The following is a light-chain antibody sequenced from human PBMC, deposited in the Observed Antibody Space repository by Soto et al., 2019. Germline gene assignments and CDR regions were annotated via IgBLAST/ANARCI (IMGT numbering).Light chain of an antibody. CDR3: QQSYSTPST. CDR1: QTISSY. CDR2: AAS. Sequence: DIQMIQSPSSLSASVGDRVTIACRASQTISSYLNWYQQKPGKAPKLLIYAASSLQSGVPSRFSGSGSGTDFTLTISSMQPEDLANYYCQQSYSTPSTFGLGTKVDIK. J-gene: IGKJ1*01. V-gene: IGKV1-39*01.